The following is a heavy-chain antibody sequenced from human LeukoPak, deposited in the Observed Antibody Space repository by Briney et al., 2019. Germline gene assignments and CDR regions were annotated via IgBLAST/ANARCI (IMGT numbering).Heavy chain of an antibody. CDR3: ARDVGHCSGGTCPIFDY. V-gene: IGHV1-2*02. CDR2: IDPKRGGT. J-gene: IGHJ4*02. CDR1: GYTFTGYY. Sequence: ASVKVSCEASGYTFTGYYMHWVRQAPGQGLEWMGWIDPKRGGTKYAQKFQGRVTMPRDTSISAAYMELSSLRSDDTAVYYCARDVGHCSGGTCPIFDYWGQGTLVTVSS. D-gene: IGHD2-15*01.